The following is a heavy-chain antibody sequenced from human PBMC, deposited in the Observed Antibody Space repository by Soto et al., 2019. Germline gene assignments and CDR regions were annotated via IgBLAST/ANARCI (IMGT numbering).Heavy chain of an antibody. CDR3: ARAAPHCSSTSCYTSYYYGMDV. CDR1: GFTFSSYD. D-gene: IGHD2-2*02. CDR2: IGTAGDP. J-gene: IGHJ6*02. V-gene: IGHV3-13*05. Sequence: EVQLVESGGGLVQPGGSLRLSCAASGFTFSSYDMHWVRQATGKGLEWVSAIGTAGDPYYPGSVKGRFTISRENAKNSLYLQMNSLRAGDTAVYYCARAAPHCSSTSCYTSYYYGMDVWGQGTTVTVSS.